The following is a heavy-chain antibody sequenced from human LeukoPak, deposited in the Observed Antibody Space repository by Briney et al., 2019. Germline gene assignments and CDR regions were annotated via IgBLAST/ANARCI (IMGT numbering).Heavy chain of an antibody. CDR3: ARGYNWNYFDY. Sequence: ASXXXSCKASGYTFTAYYIHWVRQAPGQGLEWMGWINPNSGGTDYAQRFQGRVTMTGDTSISTAYMDLSRLRSDDTAVYYCARGYNWNYFDYWGQGTLVTVSS. CDR2: INPNSGGT. J-gene: IGHJ4*02. CDR1: GYTFTAYY. D-gene: IGHD1-20*01. V-gene: IGHV1-2*02.